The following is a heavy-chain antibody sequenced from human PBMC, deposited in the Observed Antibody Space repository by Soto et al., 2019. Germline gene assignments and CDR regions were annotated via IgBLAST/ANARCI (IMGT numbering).Heavy chain of an antibody. Sequence: QDQLVQSGAEVKKPGASVRVSCKASGYTFTKFAISWVRQAPGQGLEWMGLISADNGNTDYAQRVQGRVTMTTDTATRTAYMGLRDLRSDDTAVYYCARKLVGAAAKKGYYYYAMDVWGQGTTVTVSS. V-gene: IGHV1-18*01. CDR2: ISADNGNT. CDR3: ARKLVGAAAKKGYYYYAMDV. J-gene: IGHJ6*02. D-gene: IGHD2-2*01. CDR1: GYTFTKFA.